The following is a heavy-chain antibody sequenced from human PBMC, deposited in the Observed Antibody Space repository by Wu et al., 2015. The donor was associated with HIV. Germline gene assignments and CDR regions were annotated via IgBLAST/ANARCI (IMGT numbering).Heavy chain of an antibody. D-gene: IGHD3-10*01. CDR3: SGPGVTYKF. V-gene: IGHV1-18*01. CDR1: GYSFTNYG. J-gene: IGHJ4*02. CDR2: VSTYNENT. Sequence: QVELVQSGPELKKPGASVKVSCEVSGYSFTNYGISWVRQAPGQGLEWVGWVSTYNENTNYAQKFKGRVTLTTDTSTSTAYMDLRSLRSDDTAIYYCSGPGVTYKFWGQGTLVTVSS.